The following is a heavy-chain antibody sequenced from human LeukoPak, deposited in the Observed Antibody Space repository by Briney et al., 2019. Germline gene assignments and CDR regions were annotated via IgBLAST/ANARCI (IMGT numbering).Heavy chain of an antibody. CDR3: ARHIPGGNNFFDS. CDR2: INWNGGST. D-gene: IGHD3-16*01. Sequence: GGSLRLSCAASGFTFDDYGMSWVRQAPGKGLEWVSGINWNGGSTGYADSVKGRFTISRDNSKNTLYLQMNSLRAEDTAMYYCARHIPGGNNFFDSWGQGTLVTVSS. CDR1: GFTFDDYG. J-gene: IGHJ4*02. V-gene: IGHV3-20*04.